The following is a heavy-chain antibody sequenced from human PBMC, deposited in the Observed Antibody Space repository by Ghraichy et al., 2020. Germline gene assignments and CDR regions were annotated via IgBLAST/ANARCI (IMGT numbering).Heavy chain of an antibody. J-gene: IGHJ4*02. CDR1: GFSFSSYS. Sequence: GGSLRLSCAASGFSFSSYSLNWVRQAPGKGLEWISSLSSSSSYIKYADSVKGRFTISRDNAKNLTYLQMNSLRSEDAAVYYCARAGGSILAGYYPTQYYFDSWGQGTLVTVSS. V-gene: IGHV3-21*01. CDR3: ARAGGSILAGYYPTQYYFDS. D-gene: IGHD3-9*01. CDR2: LSSSSSYI.